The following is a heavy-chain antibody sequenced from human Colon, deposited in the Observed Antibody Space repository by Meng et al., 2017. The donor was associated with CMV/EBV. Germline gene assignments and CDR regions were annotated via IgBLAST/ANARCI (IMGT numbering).Heavy chain of an antibody. CDR1: GFTFTTFW. Sequence: GESLKISCAASGFTFTTFWMTWVRQAPGKGLEWVGRIKSKTSGGTSDFAAPMEGRFTISRDDSKKTVYLQMNSLKSEDTAVYYCSIDVSEAGNGELDYWGQGTLVTVSS. D-gene: IGHD2-8*01. V-gene: IGHV3-15*01. CDR3: SIDVSEAGNGELDY. CDR2: IKSKTSGGTS. J-gene: IGHJ4*02.